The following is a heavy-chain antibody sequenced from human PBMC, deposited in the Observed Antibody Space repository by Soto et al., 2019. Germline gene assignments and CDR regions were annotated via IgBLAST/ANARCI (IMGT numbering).Heavy chain of an antibody. Sequence: QVPLVQSGAEVKKPGASVKVSCKGSGYGFTTYGITWVRQAPGQGLEWMAWISAHNGNTNYAQKLQGRVTVTRDTSTSTAYMELRSLRSDDTAVYYCARGRYGHYWGQGALVTVSS. D-gene: IGHD1-1*01. V-gene: IGHV1-18*01. CDR1: GYGFTTYG. CDR3: ARGRYGHY. J-gene: IGHJ4*02. CDR2: ISAHNGNT.